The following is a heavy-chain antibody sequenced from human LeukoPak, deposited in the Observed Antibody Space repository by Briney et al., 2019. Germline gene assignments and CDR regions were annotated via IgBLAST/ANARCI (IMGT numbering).Heavy chain of an antibody. J-gene: IGHJ6*03. CDR3: ATALWFGEYYLDV. CDR1: GGSISSYY. Sequence: SETLSLTCTVSGGSISSYYWTWVRQPPGKGLEWIGKILYSGTTNYNPSFMSRVTMSVDTPKNQVSLKVKSVTAADTAVYYCATALWFGEYYLDVWGKGTTVTTSS. CDR2: ILYSGTT. D-gene: IGHD3-10*01. V-gene: IGHV4-59*01.